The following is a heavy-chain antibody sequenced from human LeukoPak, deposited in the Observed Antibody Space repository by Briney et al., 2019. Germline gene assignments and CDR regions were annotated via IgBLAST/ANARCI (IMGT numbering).Heavy chain of an antibody. CDR3: ARIRTPYGSGSYYNFD. CDR2: IDWDDDK. D-gene: IGHD3-10*01. Sequence: SGPTLVNPTQTLTLTCTFSGFSLSTSGMCVSWIRQPPRKALDCLARIDWDDDKYYSTSLKTRLTISKDTSKNQVVLTMTNKDPVDTATYYCARIRTPYGSGSYYNFDWGQGTLVTVSS. CDR1: GFSLSTSGMC. J-gene: IGHJ4*02. V-gene: IGHV2-70*11.